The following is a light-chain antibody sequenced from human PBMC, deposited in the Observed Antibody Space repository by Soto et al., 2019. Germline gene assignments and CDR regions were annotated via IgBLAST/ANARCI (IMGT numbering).Light chain of an antibody. CDR1: QYVSVRF. Sequence: EIVLTQSPGTLSLSPGETASLSCRASQYVSVRFLAWYQQKPGQAPRLLIYGASDRATGIPDRFSGSGSGTDFTLTISRLEPEDFAVYYCQQYGSSPETFGQGTKVDIK. CDR2: GAS. V-gene: IGKV3-20*01. J-gene: IGKJ1*01. CDR3: QQYGSSPET.